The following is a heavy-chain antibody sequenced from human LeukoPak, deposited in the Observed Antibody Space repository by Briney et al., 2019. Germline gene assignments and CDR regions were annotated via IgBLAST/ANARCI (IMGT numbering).Heavy chain of an antibody. J-gene: IGHJ5*02. Sequence: PSETLSLTCTVYDASFSGYYWSWIRQPPGKGLEWIGEINHSGSTNYNPSLKSRVTISVDMSKNQFSLMLSSVTAADTAVYYCARDRATTDRYVGWFDPWGQGTLVTVSS. CDR1: DASFSGYY. D-gene: IGHD1-14*01. V-gene: IGHV4-34*01. CDR3: ARDRATTDRYVGWFDP. CDR2: INHSGST.